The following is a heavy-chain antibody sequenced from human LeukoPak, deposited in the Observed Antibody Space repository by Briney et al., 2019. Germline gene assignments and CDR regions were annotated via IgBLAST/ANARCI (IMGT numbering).Heavy chain of an antibody. V-gene: IGHV3-23*01. D-gene: IGHD3-16*01. J-gene: IGHJ6*04. CDR3: AKDWTPHNRVYDCLDV. Sequence: GGSLRLSCVGSGFAFGVHAMSWVRQAPGKGPEWVATIGSGADLFYAESVKGRFTISRDDPRNTVWLQMNSLRAEDTALYYCAKDWTPHNRVYDCLDVWGKGTTVTVSS. CDR1: GFAFGVHA. CDR2: IGSGADL.